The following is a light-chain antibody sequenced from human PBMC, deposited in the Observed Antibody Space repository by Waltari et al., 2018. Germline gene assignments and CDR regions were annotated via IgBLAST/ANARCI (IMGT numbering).Light chain of an antibody. CDR3: CSYAGSYTFV. Sequence: QSALTQPRSVSGSPGQSVTISCTGTSSDVGGYDYVLWYQQHPGEAPKLIIYDVSKWPSGVPDRFSGPKSGNTASLTISGLQAEDEADYYCCSYAGSYTFVFGSATQVSVL. CDR2: DVS. CDR1: SSDVGGYDY. J-gene: IGLJ1*01. V-gene: IGLV2-11*02.